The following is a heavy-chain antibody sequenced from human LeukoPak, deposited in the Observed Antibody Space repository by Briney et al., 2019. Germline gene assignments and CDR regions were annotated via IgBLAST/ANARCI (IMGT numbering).Heavy chain of an antibody. Sequence: SETLSLTCAVYGGSFSGYYWSWIRQPPGKGLEWIGEINHSGSTNYNPSLKSRVTISVDTSKNQFSLKLSSVTAADTAVCYCARGGLATAYGMDVWGQGTTVTVSS. D-gene: IGHD1-26*01. CDR1: GGSFSGYY. CDR2: INHSGST. CDR3: ARGGLATAYGMDV. J-gene: IGHJ6*02. V-gene: IGHV4-34*01.